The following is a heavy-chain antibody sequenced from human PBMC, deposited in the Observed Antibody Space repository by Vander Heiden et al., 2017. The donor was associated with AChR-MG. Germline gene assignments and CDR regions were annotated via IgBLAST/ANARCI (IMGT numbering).Heavy chain of an antibody. D-gene: IGHD6-19*01. CDR3: AKRGAVAGTGLDY. Sequence: EVQLLESGGGFVQPGGSLRLSCAASGFTFSDYAMRWVRQAPGKGLEWVSSIPSSGSRIYYADSVKGRFTISRDNSKNTLYLQMNSLRAEDTAVYYCAKRGAVAGTGLDYWGQGTLVTVSS. CDR1: GFTFSDYA. J-gene: IGHJ4*02. V-gene: IGHV3-23*01. CDR2: IPSSGSRI.